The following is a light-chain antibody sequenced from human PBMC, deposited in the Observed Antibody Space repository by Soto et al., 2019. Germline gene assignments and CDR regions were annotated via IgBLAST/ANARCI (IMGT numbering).Light chain of an antibody. CDR3: QQSFSTPYI. J-gene: IGKJ2*01. CDR2: AAS. V-gene: IGKV1-39*01. Sequence: DCQVTQSPSSLSASVGDRVTITCRASQSVNDYLNWYQQRPGKAPRLLIYAASTLHSGVPSRFSGSGFGTDFSLTITSLQPEDFATYYFQQSFSTPYIFGQGTKLEIK. CDR1: QSVNDY.